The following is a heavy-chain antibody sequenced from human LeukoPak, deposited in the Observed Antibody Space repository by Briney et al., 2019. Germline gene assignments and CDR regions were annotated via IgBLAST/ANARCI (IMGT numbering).Heavy chain of an antibody. CDR1: GFTFSSYA. V-gene: IGHV3-23*01. D-gene: IGHD2-2*01. Sequence: GGSLRLSCAASGFTFSSYAMIWVRQAPGKGLEWVSGISASGGITYYADSVKGRLTVSRDNSKNTLYLQMNSLRAEDTAVYSCAKVALLGYCSSASCPLDYWGQGTLVTVSS. CDR3: AKVALLGYCSSASCPLDY. J-gene: IGHJ4*02. CDR2: ISASGGIT.